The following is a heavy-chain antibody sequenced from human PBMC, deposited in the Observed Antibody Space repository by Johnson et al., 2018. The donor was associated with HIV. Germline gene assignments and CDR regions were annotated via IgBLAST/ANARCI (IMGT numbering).Heavy chain of an antibody. CDR2: ISSSGSTI. CDR3: AKGLYYGGSGDYAFDM. D-gene: IGHD2-21*01. J-gene: IGHJ3*02. V-gene: IGHV3-11*04. Sequence: QVQLVESGGGLVKPGGSLRLSCVGSGFTFSDHYMSWVRQAPGKGLEWVSFISSSGSTIYYSDSVKGRFTISRDNAKNSLYLQMNSLRAEDTAVYYCAKGLYYGGSGDYAFDMWGQGTMVTVSS. CDR1: GFTFSDHY.